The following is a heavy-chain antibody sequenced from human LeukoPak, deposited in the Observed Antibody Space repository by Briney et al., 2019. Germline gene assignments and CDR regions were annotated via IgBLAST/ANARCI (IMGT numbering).Heavy chain of an antibody. CDR2: IYHSGST. CDR1: GYSISSGYY. J-gene: IGHJ1*01. V-gene: IGHV4-38-2*02. Sequence: KPSETLSLTCTVSGYSISSGYYWGWIRQPPGKGLEWIGSIYHSGSTYYNPSLKSRVTISVDTSKNQFSLKLSSVTAADTAVYYCARGRNVWTTYLSAEYFQHWGQGTLVTVSS. CDR3: ARGRNVWTTYLSAEYFQH. D-gene: IGHD1-14*01.